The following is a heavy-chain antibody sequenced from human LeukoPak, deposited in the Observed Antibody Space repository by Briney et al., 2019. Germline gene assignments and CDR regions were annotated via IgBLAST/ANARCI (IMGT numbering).Heavy chain of an antibody. CDR1: GGSISSSSYY. Sequence: SETLSLTCTVSGGSISSSSYYWGWIRQPPGKGLEWFGSIYYSGSTYYNPSLKSRVTISVDTSKNQFSLKLRSVTAADTAVYIWARRDFSSWYLFDYWGQGTLVTVSS. V-gene: IGHV4-39*01. CDR2: IYYSGST. J-gene: IGHJ4*02. CDR3: ARRDFSSWYLFDY. D-gene: IGHD6-13*01.